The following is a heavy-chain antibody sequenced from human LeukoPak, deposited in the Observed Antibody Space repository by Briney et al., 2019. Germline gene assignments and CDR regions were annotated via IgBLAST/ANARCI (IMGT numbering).Heavy chain of an antibody. CDR3: ARVVVPAAIMDSDAFDI. V-gene: IGHV1-8*03. Sequence: ASVKVSCKASGYTFTSYDINWVRQATGQGLEWMGWMNPNSGNTGYAQKFQGRVTITRNTSISTAYMELSSLRSEDTAVYYCARVVVPAAIMDSDAFDIWGQGTMVTVSS. CDR2: MNPNSGNT. D-gene: IGHD2-2*02. J-gene: IGHJ3*02. CDR1: GYTFTSYD.